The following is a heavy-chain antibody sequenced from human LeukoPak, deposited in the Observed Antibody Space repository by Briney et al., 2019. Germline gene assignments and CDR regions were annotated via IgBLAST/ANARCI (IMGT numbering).Heavy chain of an antibody. V-gene: IGHV4-34*01. CDR3: ARAVAGTSPFDY. D-gene: IGHD6-19*01. CDR1: GGSFSGYY. CDR2: INHSGST. Sequence: SETLSLTCAVYGGSFSGYYWSWIRQPPGKGLEWIGEINHSGSTNYNPSFKSRVTISVDTSKNQFSLKLSSVTAADTAVYYCARAVAGTSPFDYWGQGTLVTVSS. J-gene: IGHJ4*02.